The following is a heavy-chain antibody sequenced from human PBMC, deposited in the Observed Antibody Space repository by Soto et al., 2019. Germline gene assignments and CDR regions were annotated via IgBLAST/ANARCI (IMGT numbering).Heavy chain of an antibody. Sequence: EVQLLESGGGLVQPGGSLRLSCAASGFTFSGSAMSWVRQAPGKGLVYVSSITSSGTEAFHADSVKGRFTMSRDNSKNMLFLQMNRLRAEDTAVYYCAKEGYSSGWYWDSWGQGALVTVSS. V-gene: IGHV3-23*01. J-gene: IGHJ4*02. CDR3: AKEGYSSGWYWDS. CDR2: ITSSGTEA. CDR1: GFTFSGSA. D-gene: IGHD6-19*01.